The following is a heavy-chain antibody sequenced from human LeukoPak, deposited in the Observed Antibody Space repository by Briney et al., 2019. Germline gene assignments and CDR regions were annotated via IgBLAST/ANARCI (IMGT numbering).Heavy chain of an antibody. Sequence: AGSLRLSCAASGFTFRSYAMTWVRQAPGKGLEWVSGISGSGGNTYYADSVKGRFTISRDNSKNTLYLEMNSLRAEDTAVYYCAKDPLFGDYLSPGPYWGQGTLVTVSS. D-gene: IGHD4-17*01. CDR1: GFTFRSYA. CDR2: ISGSGGNT. V-gene: IGHV3-23*01. CDR3: AKDPLFGDYLSPGPY. J-gene: IGHJ4*02.